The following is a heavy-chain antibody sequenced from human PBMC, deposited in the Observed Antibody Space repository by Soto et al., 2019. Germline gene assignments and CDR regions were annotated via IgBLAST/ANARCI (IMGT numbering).Heavy chain of an antibody. CDR1: GFTFSSYG. CDR2: ISYDGSNK. CDR3: AKEGYSSDFDY. Sequence: GGSLRLSCAASGFTFSSYGMHWVRQAPGKGLEWVAVISYDGSNKYYADSVKGRFTISRDNSKNTLYLQMNSLRAEDTAVYYCAKEGYSSDFDYWGQGTLVTVSS. D-gene: IGHD6-19*01. J-gene: IGHJ4*02. V-gene: IGHV3-30*18.